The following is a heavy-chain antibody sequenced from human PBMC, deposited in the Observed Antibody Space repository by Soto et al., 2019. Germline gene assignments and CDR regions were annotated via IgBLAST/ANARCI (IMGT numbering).Heavy chain of an antibody. J-gene: IGHJ4*02. V-gene: IGHV4-59*01. CDR1: GDSISSYY. D-gene: IGHD2-8*02. CDR3: ARGGGVYYFDY. Sequence: SETLSLTCTVSGDSISSYYWSWIRQPPGKGLEWIGYIYYSGSTNYNPSLKSRVTISVDTSKNQFSLKLSSVTAADTAVYYCARGGGVYYFDYWGQGTLVTVSS. CDR2: IYYSGST.